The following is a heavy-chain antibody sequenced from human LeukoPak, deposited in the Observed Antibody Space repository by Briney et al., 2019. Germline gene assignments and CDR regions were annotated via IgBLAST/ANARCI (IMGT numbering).Heavy chain of an antibody. V-gene: IGHV4-59*01. J-gene: IGHJ6*03. CDR2: IQYSGST. D-gene: IGHD1-1*01. CDR1: GGSISSYY. Sequence: SETLSLTCTVSGGSISSYYWSWIRQPPGKGLEWIGYIQYSGSTNYNPSLKSRVTISVDTSKSQFSLKLSSVTAAGTAVYYCARVSWFPGTSYYYIDVWGKGTTVTVSS. CDR3: ARVSWFPGTSYYYIDV.